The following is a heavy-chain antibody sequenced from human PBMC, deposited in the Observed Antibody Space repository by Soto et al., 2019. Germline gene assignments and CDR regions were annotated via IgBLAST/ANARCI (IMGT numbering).Heavy chain of an antibody. CDR1: GFTFDDYV. CDR3: AKDPYYDILTDYLHY. D-gene: IGHD3-9*01. V-gene: IGHV3-9*01. Sequence: EVQLVESGGGLVQPGRSLRLSCAASGFTFDDYVMHWVRQAPGKGLEWVAGISWNSGRIGYADSVKGRFTISRDNAKNALYLQMNSLRAEDTALYYCAKDPYYDILTDYLHYWGQGTLVTVSS. J-gene: IGHJ4*02. CDR2: ISWNSGRI.